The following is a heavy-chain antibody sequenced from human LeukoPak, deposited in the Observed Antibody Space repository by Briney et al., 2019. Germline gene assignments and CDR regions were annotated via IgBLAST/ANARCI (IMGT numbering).Heavy chain of an antibody. CDR1: GVSISSYY. Sequence: SETLSLTCTVSGVSISSYYWSWIRQPPGKGLEWIGYIYYSGSTNYNPSLKSRVTISVDTSKNQFSLKLSSVTAADTAVYYCARMGYDMVRGVTDRYYFDYWGQGTLVTVSS. CDR3: ARMGYDMVRGVTDRYYFDY. V-gene: IGHV4-59*01. CDR2: IYYSGST. J-gene: IGHJ4*02. D-gene: IGHD3-10*01.